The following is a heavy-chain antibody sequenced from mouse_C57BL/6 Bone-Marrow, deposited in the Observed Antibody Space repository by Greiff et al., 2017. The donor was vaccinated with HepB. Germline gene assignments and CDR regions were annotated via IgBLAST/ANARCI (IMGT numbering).Heavy chain of an antibody. J-gene: IGHJ4*01. D-gene: IGHD1-1*01. CDR3: ARPLYYYGSSYYAMDY. V-gene: IGHV1-64*01. CDR2: IHPNSGST. Sequence: VQLQQPGAELVKPGASVKLSCKASGYTFTSYWMHWVKQRPGQGLEWIGMIHPNSGSTNYNEKFKSKATLTVDKSSSTAYMQLSSLTSEASAVYYCARPLYYYGSSYYAMDYWGQGTSVTVSS. CDR1: GYTFTSYW.